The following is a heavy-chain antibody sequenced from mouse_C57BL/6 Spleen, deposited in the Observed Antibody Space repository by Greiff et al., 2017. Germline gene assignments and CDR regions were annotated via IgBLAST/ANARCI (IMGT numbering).Heavy chain of an antibody. J-gene: IGHJ3*01. CDR2: INPGSGST. V-gene: IGHV1-55*01. D-gene: IGHD2-4*01. CDR1: GYTFTDYW. Sequence: VQLQQSGAVLVKPGASVKMSCKASGYTFTDYWINWVKQRPGQGLEWIGDINPGSGSTNYNEKFKGKATLTVDKSSSTAYMQLSSLTSEDSAVYYCATGDYDHGPFAYWGQGTLVTVSA. CDR3: ATGDYDHGPFAY.